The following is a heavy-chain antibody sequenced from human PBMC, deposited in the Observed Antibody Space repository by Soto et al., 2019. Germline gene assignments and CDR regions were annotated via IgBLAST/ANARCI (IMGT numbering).Heavy chain of an antibody. J-gene: IGHJ6*02. CDR1: GFTFDDYA. Sequence: EVQLVESGGGLVQPGRSLRLSCAASGFTFDDYAMHWVRQAPGKGLEWVSGISWNSGSIGYADSVKGRFTISRDNAKXXLXLXXNSLRAEDTALYYCAKDRAVTMVRGVIPSYYGMDVWGQGTTVTVSS. CDR2: ISWNSGSI. CDR3: AKDRAVTMVRGVIPSYYGMDV. V-gene: IGHV3-9*01. D-gene: IGHD3-10*01.